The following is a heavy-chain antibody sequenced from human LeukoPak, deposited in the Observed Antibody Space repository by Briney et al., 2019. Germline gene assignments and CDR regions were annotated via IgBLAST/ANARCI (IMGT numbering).Heavy chain of an antibody. CDR3: ARSRYYESSMDV. CDR1: GGSFSGYY. V-gene: IGHV4-34*01. J-gene: IGHJ6*03. D-gene: IGHD3-3*01. Sequence: SETLSLTCAVHGGSFSGYYWSWIRQPPGKGLEWIGEINHSGSTNYNPSLKSRVTISVDTSKNQFSLKLSSVTAADTAVYYCARSRYYESSMDVWGKGTTVTVSS. CDR2: INHSGST.